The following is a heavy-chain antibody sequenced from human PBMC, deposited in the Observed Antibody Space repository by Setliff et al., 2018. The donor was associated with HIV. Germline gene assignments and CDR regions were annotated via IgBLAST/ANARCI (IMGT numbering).Heavy chain of an antibody. V-gene: IGHV4-59*08. J-gene: IGHJ5*02. D-gene: IGHD3-3*01. Sequence: PSETLSLTCTVSGGSISSYYWSWIRQPPGKGLEWIGYIYYSGSTNYSPSLKSRVTISVDTSKNQFSLKLSSVTAADTAVYYCARGSRITIFGVVKGTNWFDPWGQGTLVTVSS. CDR1: GGSISSYY. CDR3: ARGSRITIFGVVKGTNWFDP. CDR2: IYYSGST.